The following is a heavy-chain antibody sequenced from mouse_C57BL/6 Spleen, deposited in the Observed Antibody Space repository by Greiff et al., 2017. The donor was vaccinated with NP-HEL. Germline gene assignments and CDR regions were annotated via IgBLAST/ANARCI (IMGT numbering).Heavy chain of an antibody. CDR3: ANSGVSDV. CDR1: GYTFTSYW. D-gene: IGHD3-1*01. J-gene: IGHJ1*03. V-gene: IGHV1-59*01. Sequence: QVQLQQPGAELVRPGTSVKLSCKASGYTFTSYWMHWVKQRPGQGLEWIGVIDPSDSYTNYNQKFKGKATLTVDTSSSTAYMQLSSLTSEDSAVYYCANSGVSDVWGTGTTVTVSS. CDR2: IDPSDSYT.